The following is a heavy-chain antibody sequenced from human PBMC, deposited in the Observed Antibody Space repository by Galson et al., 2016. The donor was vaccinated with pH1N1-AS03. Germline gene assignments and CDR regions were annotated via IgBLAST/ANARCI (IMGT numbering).Heavy chain of an antibody. D-gene: IGHD6-13*01. J-gene: IGHJ5*02. Sequence: SLRLSCAASGFTFSDFEMYWVRQAPGRGLQLISYISSSGATAYYADPVKGRFTISRDNTKNSLYLQMSTLRVEDTAVYYCATRPGYINAWGQGTLVTVSS. CDR3: ATRPGYINA. V-gene: IGHV3-48*03. CDR1: GFTFSDFE. CDR2: ISSSGATA.